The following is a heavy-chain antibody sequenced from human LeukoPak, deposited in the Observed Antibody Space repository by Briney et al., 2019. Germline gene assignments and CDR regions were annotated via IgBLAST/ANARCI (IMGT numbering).Heavy chain of an antibody. CDR1: GFTFSSYG. Sequence: GGSLRLSCAASGFTFSSYGMHWVRQAPGKGLEWVAVIWYDGSNKYYADSVKGRFTISRDNSENTLYLQMNSLRAEDTAVYYCARDEDGYNYQTSLGYWGQGTLVTVSS. D-gene: IGHD5-24*01. CDR2: IWYDGSNK. J-gene: IGHJ4*02. V-gene: IGHV3-33*01. CDR3: ARDEDGYNYQTSLGY.